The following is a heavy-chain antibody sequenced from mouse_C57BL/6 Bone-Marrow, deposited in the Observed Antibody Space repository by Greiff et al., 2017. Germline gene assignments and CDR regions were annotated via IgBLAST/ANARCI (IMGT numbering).Heavy chain of an antibody. J-gene: IGHJ3*01. CDR3: TRTGIYYDYDSFAY. CDR2: IDPETGGT. D-gene: IGHD2-4*01. Sequence: VKLQESGAELVRPGASVTLSCKASGYTFTDYEMHWVKQTPVHGLEWIGAIDPETGGTAYNQKFKGKAILTADKSSSTAYMELRSLTSEDSAVYYCTRTGIYYDYDSFAYWGQGTLVTVSA. CDR1: GYTFTDYE. V-gene: IGHV1-15*01.